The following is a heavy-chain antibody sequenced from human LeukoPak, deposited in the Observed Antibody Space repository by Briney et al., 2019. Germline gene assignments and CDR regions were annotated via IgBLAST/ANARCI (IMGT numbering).Heavy chain of an antibody. CDR2: INPNRGGT. CDR3: ARDRESYFSDAFDI. CDR1: GYTFTGYH. V-gene: IGHV1-2*02. D-gene: IGHD1-26*01. Sequence: ASVKVSCKASGYTFTGYHMHSVRQAPGQGLEWMGWINPNRGGTNYVQRLQSRVTMTRDTSISTAYMELSRLISDDSAVYYCARDRESYFSDAFDIWGQGTMVTVSS. J-gene: IGHJ3*02.